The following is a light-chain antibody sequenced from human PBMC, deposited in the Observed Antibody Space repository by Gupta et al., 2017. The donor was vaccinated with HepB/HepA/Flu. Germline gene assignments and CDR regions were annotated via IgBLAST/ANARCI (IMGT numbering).Light chain of an antibody. CDR3: GTGYSSRSDYV. Sequence: HSVLTPPPSLSAPPGQKGTISCSGSRSTIGKNYVSWYQQHPGTAPKLLIYENNKRHSGMPERFSGSKYGTSATLCITGLQPGEEAEYYCGTGYSSRSDYVFGTGTKFTV. J-gene: IGLJ1*01. V-gene: IGLV1-51*02. CDR2: ENN. CDR1: RSTIGKNY.